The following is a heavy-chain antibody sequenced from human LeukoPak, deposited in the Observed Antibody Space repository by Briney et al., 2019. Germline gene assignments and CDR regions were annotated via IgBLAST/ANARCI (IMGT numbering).Heavy chain of an antibody. CDR2: IAPNSGGT. CDR1: GYTFTCYH. D-gene: IGHD6-6*01. J-gene: IGHJ4*02. Sequence: ASVKVSCKASGYTFTCYHMHWVRRAPGQGLEWMGWIAPNSGGTNYAQKFQGRVTMTRDTSVSTAYMEVSRLTSDDTAVYYCAREYSSSSGRLYDYWGQGTLVTVSS. V-gene: IGHV1-2*02. CDR3: AREYSSSSGRLYDY.